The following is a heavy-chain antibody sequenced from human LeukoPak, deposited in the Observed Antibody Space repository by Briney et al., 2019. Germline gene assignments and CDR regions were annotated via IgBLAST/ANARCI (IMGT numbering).Heavy chain of an antibody. CDR3: AKNTDYYDSSGYYRDEYFQH. V-gene: IGHV3-48*03. J-gene: IGHJ1*01. CDR1: GFTFSSYE. D-gene: IGHD3-22*01. Sequence: GGSLRLSCAASGFTFSSYEMNWVRQAPGKGLEWVSYISSSGSTIYYADSVKGRFTISRDNAKNSLYLQMNSLRAEDTAVYYCAKNTDYYDSSGYYRDEYFQHWGQGTLVTVSS. CDR2: ISSSGSTI.